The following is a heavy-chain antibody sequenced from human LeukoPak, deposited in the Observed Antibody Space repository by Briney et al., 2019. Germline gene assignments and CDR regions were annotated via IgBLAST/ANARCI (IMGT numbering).Heavy chain of an antibody. Sequence: SQTLSLTCTVSGGSISSGSYYWNWIRQPAGKGLEWIGRIYTSGSTNYNPSLKSRVTISVDTSKNQFSLKLNSVTAADTAVYYCARAPYCGGDCSRASDVWGQGTLVTVSS. V-gene: IGHV4-61*02. CDR2: IYTSGST. D-gene: IGHD2-21*02. J-gene: IGHJ4*02. CDR1: GGSISSGSYY. CDR3: ARAPYCGGDCSRASDV.